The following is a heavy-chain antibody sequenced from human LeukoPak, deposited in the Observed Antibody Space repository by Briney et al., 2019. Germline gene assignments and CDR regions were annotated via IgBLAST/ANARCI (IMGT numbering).Heavy chain of an antibody. J-gene: IGHJ4*02. V-gene: IGHV1-18*01. CDR1: VGTLIRYP. D-gene: IGHD6-19*01. CDR3: ARSSGWAYYFDY. CDR2: ISAYNGKT. Sequence: ASVKVSCKASVGTLIRYPISWVRQAPGQGREWMGWISAYNGKTNNAHKLQGRVTMTTDTSTSTAYMELKTLRSGDTGVYYCARSSGWAYYFDYWGQGTLVTVSS.